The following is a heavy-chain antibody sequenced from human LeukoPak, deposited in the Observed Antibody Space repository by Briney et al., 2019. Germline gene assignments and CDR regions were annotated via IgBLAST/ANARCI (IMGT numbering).Heavy chain of an antibody. Sequence: PGGSLRLSCAASRFTASSNYMSWVRQAPGKGLEWVSVIYSGGSTYYADSVKGRFTISRDNSKNTLYLQMNSLRAEDTAVYYCARNYYDSSAYYYFDYWGQGTLVTVSS. CDR2: IYSGGST. CDR3: ARNYYDSSAYYYFDY. D-gene: IGHD3-22*01. J-gene: IGHJ4*02. V-gene: IGHV3-53*01. CDR1: RFTASSNY.